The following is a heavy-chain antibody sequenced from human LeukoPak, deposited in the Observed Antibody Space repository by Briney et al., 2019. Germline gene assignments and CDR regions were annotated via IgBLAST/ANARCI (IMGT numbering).Heavy chain of an antibody. CDR1: GFTFSSYE. D-gene: IGHD3-9*01. CDR2: ISSSGSTI. CDR3: ARDDPYYEILAGYYRGYYFDY. Sequence: GGSLRFSCAVSGFTFSSYEMNWVRKAPGKGLEWVSYISSSGSTIYYADSVKGRSTISRDNAKNSLYLQMTSLGAENTAVYYCARDDPYYEILAGYYRGYYFDYWGQGTLVTVSS. J-gene: IGHJ4*02. V-gene: IGHV3-48*03.